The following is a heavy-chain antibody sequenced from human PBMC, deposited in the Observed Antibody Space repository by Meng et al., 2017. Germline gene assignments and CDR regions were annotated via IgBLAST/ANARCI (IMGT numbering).Heavy chain of an antibody. J-gene: IGHJ4*02. CDR1: GSTSDDYA. CDR3: AKDYSSSWYGGYFDY. V-gene: IGHV3-9*02. Sequence: GGSLRPSCAASGSTSDDYAMHWVRQAPGKGLEWVSGISWNSGSIGYADSVKGRFTISRDNAKNSLYLQMNSLRAEDMALYYCAKDYSSSWYGGYFDYWGQGTLVTVSS. D-gene: IGHD6-13*01. CDR2: ISWNSGSI.